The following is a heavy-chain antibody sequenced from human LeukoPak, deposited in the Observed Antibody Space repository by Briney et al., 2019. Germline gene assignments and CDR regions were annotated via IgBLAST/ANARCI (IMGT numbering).Heavy chain of an antibody. Sequence: SETLSLTCTVSGGSISSYYWSWIRQPPGKGLEWIGYIYYSGSTNYNPSLKSRVTISVDTSKNQFSLKLSSVTAADTAVYYCARADYGEMFDFDYWGQGTLVTVSS. V-gene: IGHV4-59*01. CDR2: IYYSGST. CDR3: ARADYGEMFDFDY. D-gene: IGHD4-17*01. J-gene: IGHJ4*02. CDR1: GGSISSYY.